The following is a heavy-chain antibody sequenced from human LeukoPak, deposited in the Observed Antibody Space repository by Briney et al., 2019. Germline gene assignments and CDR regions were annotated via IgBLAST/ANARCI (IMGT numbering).Heavy chain of an antibody. Sequence: GGSLRLSCAASGFTFSIYAMSWVRQGTGKGLEWVFSTSSGGELTFYADSVKGRFTISRDNSKNTLYLQMNSLRAEDTAVYYCAKDRPNYYHDNGHYYRRGGDCWGQGTLVTVSS. CDR3: AKDRPNYYHDNGHYYRRGGDC. CDR1: GFTFSIYA. V-gene: IGHV3-23*01. D-gene: IGHD3-22*01. J-gene: IGHJ4*02. CDR2: TSSGGELT.